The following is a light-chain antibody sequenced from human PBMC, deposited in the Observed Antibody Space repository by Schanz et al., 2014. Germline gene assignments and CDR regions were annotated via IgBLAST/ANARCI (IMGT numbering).Light chain of an antibody. CDR3: SSYTSISTLNYV. CDR2: EVS. J-gene: IGLJ1*01. Sequence: QSALTQPPSASGSLGQSVTISCTGTSSDVGGYNYVSWYQQHPGKAPKLMIHEVSKRPSGVPDRFSGSKSGNTASLTISGLQAEDEADYYCSSYTSISTLNYVFGSGTKLTVL. CDR1: SSDVGGYNY. V-gene: IGLV2-8*01.